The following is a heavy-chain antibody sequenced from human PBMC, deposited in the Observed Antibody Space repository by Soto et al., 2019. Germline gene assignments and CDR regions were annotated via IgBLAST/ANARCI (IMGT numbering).Heavy chain of an antibody. CDR1: GFTFSSYA. Sequence: PGGSLRLSCAASGFTFSSYAMSWVRQAPGKGLEWVSAISGSGGSTYYADSVKGRFTISRDNSKNTLYLQMNSLRAEDTAVYYCATSLAYCGGDCLGHYFDYWGQGTLVTVSS. CDR3: ATSLAYCGGDCLGHYFDY. CDR2: ISGSGGST. V-gene: IGHV3-23*01. D-gene: IGHD2-21*02. J-gene: IGHJ4*02.